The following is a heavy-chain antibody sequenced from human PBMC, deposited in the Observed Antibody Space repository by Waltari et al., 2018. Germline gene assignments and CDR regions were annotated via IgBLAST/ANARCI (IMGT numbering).Heavy chain of an antibody. CDR1: GGSISSSSYY. V-gene: IGHV4-39*07. Sequence: QLQLQESGPGLVKPSETLSLTCTVSGGSISSSSYYWGWIRQPPGKGLEWIGSIYYSGSTYYNPSLKSRVTISVDTSKNQFSLKLSSVTAADTAVYYCARISVTMVQGAHYYYYGMDVWGQGTTVTVSS. D-gene: IGHD3-10*01. J-gene: IGHJ6*02. CDR3: ARISVTMVQGAHYYYYGMDV. CDR2: IYYSGST.